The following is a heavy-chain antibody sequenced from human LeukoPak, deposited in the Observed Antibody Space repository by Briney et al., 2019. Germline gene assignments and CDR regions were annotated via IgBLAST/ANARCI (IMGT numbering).Heavy chain of an antibody. D-gene: IGHD2-2*01. CDR2: IYTSGST. Sequence: KPSETLSLTCTVSGGSISSYYWSWIRQPPGKGLEWIGYIYTSGSTNYNPSLKSRVTISVDTSKNQLSLKLSSVTAADTAVYYCARSRVPAAIGYFDYWGQGTLVTASS. CDR3: ARSRVPAAIGYFDY. CDR1: GGSISSYY. J-gene: IGHJ4*02. V-gene: IGHV4-4*09.